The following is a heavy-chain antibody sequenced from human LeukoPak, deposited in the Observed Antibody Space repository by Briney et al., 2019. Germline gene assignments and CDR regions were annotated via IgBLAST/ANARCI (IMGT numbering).Heavy chain of an antibody. D-gene: IGHD3-22*01. Sequence: ASVKVSCKASGGTFSNYAISWVRQAPGQGLEWMGRIIRILDITNYAQKFQGRITITADKSTSTAYMELSSLRSEDTAVYYCARALGYYDSSGHPHYYGMDVWGQGTTVTVSS. CDR3: ARALGYYDSSGHPHYYGMDV. J-gene: IGHJ6*02. CDR2: IIRILDIT. CDR1: GGTFSNYA. V-gene: IGHV1-69*04.